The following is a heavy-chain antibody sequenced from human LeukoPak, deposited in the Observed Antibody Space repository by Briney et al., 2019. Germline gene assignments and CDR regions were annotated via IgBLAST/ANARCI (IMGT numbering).Heavy chain of an antibody. Sequence: GASVKVSCKASGYTFTSYDINWVRQATGQGLEWMGWMNPNSGNTGYAQKFQGRVTMTRNTSISTAYMELSSLRSEDTAVYYCARGGEVVPAAFRAYDYYYMDVWGKGTTVTVSS. V-gene: IGHV1-8*01. CDR2: MNPNSGNT. D-gene: IGHD2-2*01. J-gene: IGHJ6*03. CDR1: GYTFTSYD. CDR3: ARGGEVVPAAFRAYDYYYMDV.